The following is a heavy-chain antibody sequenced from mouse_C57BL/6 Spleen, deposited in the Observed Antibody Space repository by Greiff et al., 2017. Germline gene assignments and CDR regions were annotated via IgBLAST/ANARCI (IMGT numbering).Heavy chain of an antibody. Sequence: EVQGVESGGGLVKPGGSLKLSCAASGFTFSSYAMSWVRQTPEKRLEWVATISDGGSYTYYPDNVKGRFTISRDNAKNNLYLHMSHLKSEDTSMYYCARSTMVTTDYFDYWGQGTTLTVSS. V-gene: IGHV5-4*01. CDR3: ARSTMVTTDYFDY. CDR2: ISDGGSYT. D-gene: IGHD2-2*01. CDR1: GFTFSSYA. J-gene: IGHJ2*01.